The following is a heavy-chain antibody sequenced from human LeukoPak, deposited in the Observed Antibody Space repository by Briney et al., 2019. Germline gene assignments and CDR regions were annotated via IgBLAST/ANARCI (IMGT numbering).Heavy chain of an antibody. J-gene: IGHJ5*02. CDR3: ARVPEARLTPYHWFDP. V-gene: IGHV4-59*01. CDR2: IYYSGST. D-gene: IGHD6-6*01. CDR1: GSSISSYY. Sequence: SETLSLTCTVSGSSISSYYWSWIRQPPGKGLEWIGCIYYSGSTNYNPSLKSRVAISVDTSKNQFSLKLSSVTAADTAVYYCARVPEARLTPYHWFDPWGQGTLVTVSS.